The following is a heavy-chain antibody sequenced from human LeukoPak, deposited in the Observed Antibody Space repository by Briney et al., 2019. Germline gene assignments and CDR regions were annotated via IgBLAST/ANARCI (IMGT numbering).Heavy chain of an antibody. CDR2: ISAYNGNT. V-gene: IGHV1-18*01. J-gene: IGHJ4*02. Sequence: ASXKVSCKTSGYTFTSYGISLVRQAPGRGGEGMGWISAYNGNTKYAQKLQGRVTITTDTSTSTAYMELRSLRSDDPAVYYCARDAADIVVVPALQHYYFLYWRQGPLVTVSS. CDR3: ARDAADIVVVPALQHYYFLY. D-gene: IGHD2-2*01. CDR1: GYTFTSYG.